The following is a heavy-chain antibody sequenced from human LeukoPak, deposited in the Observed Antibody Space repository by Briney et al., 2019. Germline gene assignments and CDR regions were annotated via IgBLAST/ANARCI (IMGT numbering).Heavy chain of an antibody. CDR1: GFTFSDYY. V-gene: IGHV3-11*03. D-gene: IGHD3-10*01. Sequence: PGGSLRLFCAASGFTFSDYYMNWIRQAPGKGLEWVSYISGTSTHTSYGDSVKGRFTISRDNAKNSLYLQMNSLRAEDTAVYYCGSPIRGWGQGTLVTVSS. CDR3: GSPIRG. CDR2: ISGTSTHT. J-gene: IGHJ4*02.